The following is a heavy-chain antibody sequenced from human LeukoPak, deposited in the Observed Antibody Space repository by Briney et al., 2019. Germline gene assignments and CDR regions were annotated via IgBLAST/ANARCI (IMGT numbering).Heavy chain of an antibody. J-gene: IGHJ4*02. CDR3: ARGRGGSYYVPIYYFDY. CDR1: GGSFSGYY. Sequence: SETLSLTRAVYGGSFSGYYWSWIRQPPGKGLEWIGEINHSGSTNYNPSLKSRVTISVDTSKNQFSLKLSSVTAADTAVYYCARGRGGSYYVPIYYFDYWGQGTLVTVSS. CDR2: INHSGST. D-gene: IGHD1-26*01. V-gene: IGHV4-34*01.